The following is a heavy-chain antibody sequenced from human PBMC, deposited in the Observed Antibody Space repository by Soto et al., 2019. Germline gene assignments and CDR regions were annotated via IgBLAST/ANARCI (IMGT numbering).Heavy chain of an antibody. J-gene: IGHJ6*02. D-gene: IGHD2-15*01. V-gene: IGHV6-1*01. Sequence: PSQTLSLTCAISGDSVSSNSAAWNWIRQSPSRGLEWLGRTYYRSKWYNDYAVSVKSRITINPDTSKNRFSLQLNSVTPEDTAVYYCAREGGYCSGGSCYLFNYYYGMDVWGQGTTVTVSS. CDR1: GDSVSSNSAA. CDR2: TYYRSKWYN. CDR3: AREGGYCSGGSCYLFNYYYGMDV.